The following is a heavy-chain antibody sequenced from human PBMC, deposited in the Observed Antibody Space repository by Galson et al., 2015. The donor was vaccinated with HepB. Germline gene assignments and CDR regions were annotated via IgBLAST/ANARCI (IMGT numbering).Heavy chain of an antibody. CDR3: ARVRRAVAWTFDY. D-gene: IGHD6-19*01. CDR2: ISYDGSNK. CDR1: GFTFSSYA. J-gene: IGHJ4*02. Sequence: SLRLSCAASGFTFSSYAMHWVRQAPGKGLEWVAVISYDGSNKYYADSVKGRFTISRDNSKNTLYLQMNSLRAEDTAVYYCARVRRAVAWTFDYWGQGTLVTVSS. V-gene: IGHV3-30*04.